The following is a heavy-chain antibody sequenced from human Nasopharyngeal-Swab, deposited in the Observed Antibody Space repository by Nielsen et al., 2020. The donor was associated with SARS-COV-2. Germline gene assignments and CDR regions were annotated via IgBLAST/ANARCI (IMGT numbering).Heavy chain of an antibody. Sequence: GESLKIPCAASGFTFSSYAMSWVRQAPGKGLEWVSAISGSGSSTYYADSVKGRFTISRDNSKNTLYLQMNSLRAEDTAVYYCAKDLGQLEPRGWFDPWGQGTLVTVSS. CDR2: ISGSGSST. J-gene: IGHJ5*02. CDR1: GFTFSSYA. CDR3: AKDLGQLEPRGWFDP. V-gene: IGHV3-23*01. D-gene: IGHD1-1*01.